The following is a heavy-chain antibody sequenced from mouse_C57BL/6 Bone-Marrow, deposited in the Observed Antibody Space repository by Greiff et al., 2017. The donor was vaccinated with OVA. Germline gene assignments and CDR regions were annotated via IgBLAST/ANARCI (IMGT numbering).Heavy chain of an antibody. J-gene: IGHJ1*03. CDR3: TRDRNYGSSYWYFDV. CDR1: GFTFSSYA. CDR2: ISSGGDYI. D-gene: IGHD1-1*01. Sequence: EVQVVESGEGLVKPGGSLKLSCAASGFTFSSYAMSWVRQTPEKRLEWVAYISSGGDYIYYADTVKGRFTISRDNARNTLYLQMSSLKSEDTAMYYCTRDRNYGSSYWYFDVWGTGTTVTVSS. V-gene: IGHV5-9-1*02.